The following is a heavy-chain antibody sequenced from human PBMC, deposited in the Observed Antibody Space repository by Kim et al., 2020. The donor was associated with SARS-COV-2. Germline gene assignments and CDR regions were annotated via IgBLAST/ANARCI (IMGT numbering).Heavy chain of an antibody. D-gene: IGHD3-9*01. CDR3: ARGLLRYFDWLSGFDY. CDR1: GGSFSGYY. J-gene: IGHJ4*02. V-gene: IGHV4-34*01. Sequence: SETLSLTCAVYGGSFSGYYWSWIRQPPGKGLEWIGEINHSGSTNYNPSLKSRVTISVDTSKNQFSLKLSSVTAADTAVYYCARGLLRYFDWLSGFDYWGQGTLVTVSS. CDR2: INHSGST.